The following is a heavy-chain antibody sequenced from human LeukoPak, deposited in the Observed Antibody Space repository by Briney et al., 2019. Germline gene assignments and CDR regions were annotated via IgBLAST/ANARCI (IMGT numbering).Heavy chain of an antibody. Sequence: PGGSLRLSCAASGFTFSSYAMHWVRQAPGKGLEWVAVISYDGSNKYYADSVKGRFTISRDNSKNTLYLQMNSLRAEDTAVYYCAGEMGLRYFDWLLSYWGQGTLVTVSS. J-gene: IGHJ4*02. CDR3: AGEMGLRYFDWLLSY. CDR2: ISYDGSNK. V-gene: IGHV3-30*04. D-gene: IGHD3-9*01. CDR1: GFTFSSYA.